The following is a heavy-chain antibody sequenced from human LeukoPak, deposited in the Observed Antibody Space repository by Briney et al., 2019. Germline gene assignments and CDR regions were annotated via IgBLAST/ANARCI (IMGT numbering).Heavy chain of an antibody. CDR1: GGIFSTYA. CDR3: ARAFSGSPSHFDS. D-gene: IGHD1-26*01. Sequence: ASAKVSCKASGGIFSTYAISWVRQAPGQGLEWMGRINPNSGGTNSAQKFQGRVTMTRDTSITTAYMELSSLRSDDTAVYYCARAFSGSPSHFDSWGQGTLVTVSS. V-gene: IGHV1-2*06. J-gene: IGHJ4*02. CDR2: INPNSGGT.